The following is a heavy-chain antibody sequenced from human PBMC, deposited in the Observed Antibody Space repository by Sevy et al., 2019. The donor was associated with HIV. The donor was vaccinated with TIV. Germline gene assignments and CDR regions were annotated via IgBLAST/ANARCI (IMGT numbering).Heavy chain of an antibody. CDR1: GYSINNGYY. V-gene: IGHV4-38-2*02. J-gene: IGHJ4*02. CDR3: ARDIASVDY. Sequence: SETLSLTCTVSGYSINNGYYWGWIRQPPGKGLERIGTIYHSGSTYYNPSLESRVTISVDTSKNQFSLNLTSVTAADTAVYYCARDIASVDYWGQGTLVTVSS. CDR2: IYHSGST. D-gene: IGHD6-13*01.